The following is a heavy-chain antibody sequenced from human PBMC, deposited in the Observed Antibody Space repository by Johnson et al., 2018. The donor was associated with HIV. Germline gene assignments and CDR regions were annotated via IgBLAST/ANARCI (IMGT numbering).Heavy chain of an antibody. V-gene: IGHV3-30-3*01. D-gene: IGHD1-26*01. Sequence: QVQLVESGGGVVQPGRSLRLSCAASGFTFSSYTMHWVRQAPGKGLEWVAFFSYDGSNKYYADSVKGRFTISRDNSKNTLYLQMNSLRAEDTSVYYCAREWELLGSAFDIWGQGTMVTVSS. J-gene: IGHJ3*02. CDR1: GFTFSSYT. CDR2: FSYDGSNK. CDR3: AREWELLGSAFDI.